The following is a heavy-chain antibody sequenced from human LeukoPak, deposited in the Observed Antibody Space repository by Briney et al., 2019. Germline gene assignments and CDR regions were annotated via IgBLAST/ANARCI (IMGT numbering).Heavy chain of an antibody. D-gene: IGHD3-10*01. V-gene: IGHV4-61*01. J-gene: IGHJ6*02. CDR2: IDYSGST. CDR1: GDSISSGSYY. CDR3: ARDAPTYGSGSPRVLRNSPYGYYYGMDV. Sequence: PSETLSLTCTVSGDSISSGSYYWSWTRQPPGKGREWIAYIDYSGSTNNNPSLKSRFTISVDTSKNQFSLKLSSVTAADTAVYYCARDAPTYGSGSPRVLRNSPYGYYYGMDVWGQGTTVTVSS.